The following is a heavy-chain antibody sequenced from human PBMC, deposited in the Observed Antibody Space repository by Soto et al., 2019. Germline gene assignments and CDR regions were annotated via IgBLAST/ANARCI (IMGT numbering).Heavy chain of an antibody. V-gene: IGHV3-33*08. CDR3: ARDDIPGRAVATYGMDV. D-gene: IGHD6-19*01. CDR1: GFTFRSYG. CDR2: IWYDGSNE. J-gene: IGHJ6*02. Sequence: QVQLVESGGGVVQPGRSLRLSCAASGFTFRSYGMHWVRQAPGKGLEWVAVIWYDGSNEYYADSVKGRFTISKDNSKNTLYLQMNSLRAEDTAVYYCARDDIPGRAVATYGMDVWGQGTTVTVSS.